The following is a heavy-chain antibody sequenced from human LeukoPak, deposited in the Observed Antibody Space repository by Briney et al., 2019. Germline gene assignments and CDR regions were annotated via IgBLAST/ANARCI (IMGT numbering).Heavy chain of an antibody. V-gene: IGHV4-34*01. CDR2: INHSGST. CDR3: ARNRRSIAPDAFDI. Sequence: GSLRLSCAASGFTFSTYAMSWIRQPPGKGLEWIGEINHSGSTNYNPSLKSRVTISVDTSKNQFSLKLSSVTAADTAVYYCARNRRSIAPDAFDIWGQGTMVTVSS. J-gene: IGHJ3*02. CDR1: GFTFSTYA. D-gene: IGHD6-6*01.